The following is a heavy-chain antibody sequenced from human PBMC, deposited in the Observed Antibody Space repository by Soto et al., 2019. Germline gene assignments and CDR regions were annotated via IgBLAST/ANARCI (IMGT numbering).Heavy chain of an antibody. Sequence: GGSLRLSCAASGFTFSSYAMHWVRQAPGKGLEWVAVISYDGSNKYYADSVKGRFTISRDNSKNTLYLQMNSLRAEDTAVYYCARDRHSSSSSGGFDYWGQGTLVTVSS. D-gene: IGHD6-6*01. V-gene: IGHV3-30-3*01. CDR3: ARDRHSSSSSGGFDY. CDR2: ISYDGSNK. CDR1: GFTFSSYA. J-gene: IGHJ4*02.